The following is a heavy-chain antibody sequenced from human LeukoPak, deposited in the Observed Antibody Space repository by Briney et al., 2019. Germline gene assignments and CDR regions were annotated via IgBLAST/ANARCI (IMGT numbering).Heavy chain of an antibody. CDR3: ARDRLQLQS. CDR2: IYYTGNT. J-gene: IGHJ5*02. D-gene: IGHD1-1*01. CDR1: GGSISSDNYS. Sequence: SETLSLTCTVSGGSISSDNYSWSWIRQPPGKGLEWIGYIYYTGNTNYNPSLKSRVTISVDTSKNQFSLKLSSVTAADTAVYYCARDRLQLQSWGQGTLVTVSS. V-gene: IGHV4-61*01.